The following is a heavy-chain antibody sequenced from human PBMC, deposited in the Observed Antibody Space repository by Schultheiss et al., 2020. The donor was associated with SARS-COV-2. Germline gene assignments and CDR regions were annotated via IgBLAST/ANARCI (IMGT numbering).Heavy chain of an antibody. CDR2: ISSSGSTI. Sequence: GGSLRLSCAASGFTFSSYEMNWVRQAPGKGLEWVSYISSSGSTIYYADSVKGRFTISRDNAKNSLYLQMNSLRAEDTAVYYCASVLRFLEWPNGLEEYGMDVWGQGTTVTVSS. CDR1: GFTFSSYE. CDR3: ASVLRFLEWPNGLEEYGMDV. D-gene: IGHD3-3*01. J-gene: IGHJ6*02. V-gene: IGHV3-48*03.